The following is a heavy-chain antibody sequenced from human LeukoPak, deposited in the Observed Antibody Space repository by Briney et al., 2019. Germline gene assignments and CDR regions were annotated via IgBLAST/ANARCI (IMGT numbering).Heavy chain of an antibody. CDR3: ARDRNYYGSGSWYYFDY. J-gene: IGHJ4*02. Sequence: PSETLSLTCTVSGGSISSYYWSWIRQPAGKGLEWIGRIYTSGSTNYNPSLKSRVTISVDTSKNQFSLKLSSVTAADTAVYYCARDRNYYGSGSWYYFDYWGQGTLVTVSS. CDR2: IYTSGST. V-gene: IGHV4-4*07. CDR1: GGSISSYY. D-gene: IGHD3-10*01.